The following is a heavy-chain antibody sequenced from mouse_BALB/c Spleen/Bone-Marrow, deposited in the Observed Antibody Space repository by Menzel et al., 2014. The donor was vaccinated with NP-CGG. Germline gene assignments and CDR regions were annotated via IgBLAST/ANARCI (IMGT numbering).Heavy chain of an antibody. CDR3: TRSRRAMDH. D-gene: IGHD2-12*01. CDR2: INPSDGGT. J-gene: IGHJ4*01. V-gene: IGHV1S81*02. CDR1: GYAFTSYY. Sequence: SGAELVKPGASVKLSCKASGYAFTSYYMCWVKQRPGQGLEWIGGINPSDGGTNFNEEFKSKATLTVDKSSSTAYMSLSSLTSEDSAVYYCTRSRRAMDHWGQGTSVTVSS.